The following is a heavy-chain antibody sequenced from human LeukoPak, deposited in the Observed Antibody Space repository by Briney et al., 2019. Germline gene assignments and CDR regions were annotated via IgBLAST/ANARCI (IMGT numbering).Heavy chain of an antibody. J-gene: IGHJ4*02. CDR3: AKDNPVLGY. CDR1: GFTFSTFG. CDR2: IPKDESNK. Sequence: PGGSVRLSCAACGFTFSTFGMLWVRQARGKGLEWVSHIPKDESNKYYADSVKGRFTISRDTSKNTLFLQMNSLRVEDTAVYYCAKDNPVLGYWGQGTLVTVSS. V-gene: IGHV3-30*02.